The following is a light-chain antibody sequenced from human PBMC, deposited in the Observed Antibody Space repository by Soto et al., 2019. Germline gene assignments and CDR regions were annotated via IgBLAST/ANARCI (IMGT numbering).Light chain of an antibody. CDR1: SSDVGGYNF. V-gene: IGLV2-8*01. J-gene: IGLJ1*01. CDR2: EVS. CDR3: NSYAGSNIYV. Sequence: QSALTQPPSASGSPGQSVTISCTGTSSDVGGYNFVSWYQHHPDKAPKLIIYEVSKRPSGVPNRFSGSKSGNTASLTVSGLQAEDEADYYCNSYAGSNIYVFGSGTKLTVL.